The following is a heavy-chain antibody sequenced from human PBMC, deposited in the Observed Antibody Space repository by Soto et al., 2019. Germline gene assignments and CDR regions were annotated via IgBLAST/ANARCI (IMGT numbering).Heavy chain of an antibody. J-gene: IGHJ4*02. CDR2: ISYDGSNK. V-gene: IGHV3-30*18. Sequence: GGSLRLSCAASGFTFSSYGMHWVRQAPGKGLEWVAVISYDGSNKYYADSVKGRFTISRDNSKNTLYLQMNSLRAEDTAVYYCAKGMSYDSSGYSIDYWGQGTLVTVSS. CDR3: AKGMSYDSSGYSIDY. CDR1: GFTFSSYG. D-gene: IGHD3-22*01.